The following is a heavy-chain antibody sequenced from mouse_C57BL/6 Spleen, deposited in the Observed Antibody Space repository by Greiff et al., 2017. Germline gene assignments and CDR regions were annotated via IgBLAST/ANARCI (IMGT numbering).Heavy chain of an antibody. D-gene: IGHD2-10*02. J-gene: IGHJ3*01. CDR1: GYTFTSYW. V-gene: IGHV1-61*01. CDR2: IYPSDSET. Sequence: QVHVKQPGAELVRPGSSVKLSCKASGYTFTSYWMDWVKQRPGQGLEWIGNIYPSDSETHYNQKFKDKATLTVDKSSSTAYMQLSSLTSEDSAVYYCARRGMYEAWFAYWGQGTLVTVSA. CDR3: ARRGMYEAWFAY.